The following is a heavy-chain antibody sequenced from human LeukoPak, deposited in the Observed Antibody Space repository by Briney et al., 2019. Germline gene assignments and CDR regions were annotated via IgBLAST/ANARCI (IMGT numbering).Heavy chain of an antibody. Sequence: SETLSLTCAVYGGSFSGYYWSWIRQHPGKGQEWIGEINHSGSTNYNPSLKSRVAISVHTSKTQFSLKLSSVTAADTAVYYCARVHRRNGYSYGHQTFDYWGQGTLVTVSS. CDR2: INHSGST. D-gene: IGHD5-18*01. CDR3: ARVHRRNGYSYGHQTFDY. V-gene: IGHV4-34*01. J-gene: IGHJ4*02. CDR1: GGSFSGYY.